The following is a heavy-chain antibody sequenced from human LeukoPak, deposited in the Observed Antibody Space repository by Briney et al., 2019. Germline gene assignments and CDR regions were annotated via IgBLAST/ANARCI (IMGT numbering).Heavy chain of an antibody. J-gene: IGHJ4*02. CDR2: LYYSGSP. Sequence: SETLSLTRTVSGGSISSYNSYWGWIRQPPGKGLEWIGSLYYSGSPYYNPSLKSRVTISVDTSKNHFSLKLNSVTAADTAVYYCARRLKTAVAEYYFDYWGQGTLVTVSS. D-gene: IGHD6-19*01. CDR1: GGSISSYNSY. CDR3: ARRLKTAVAEYYFDY. V-gene: IGHV4-39*02.